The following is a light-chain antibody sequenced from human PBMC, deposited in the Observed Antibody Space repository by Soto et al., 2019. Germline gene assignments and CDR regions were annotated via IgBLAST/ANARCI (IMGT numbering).Light chain of an antibody. Sequence: EIVLTHSPGTLSLSPVERATLSCRASQSVSSSYLAWYQQKPGQAPRLLIYGASSRATAIPPRFSGSGSGTEFTLTISSLQSEDFAVYYCQQYDNWPITFGQGTRLEIK. J-gene: IGKJ5*01. CDR2: GAS. CDR3: QQYDNWPIT. CDR1: QSVSSSY. V-gene: IGKV3-15*01.